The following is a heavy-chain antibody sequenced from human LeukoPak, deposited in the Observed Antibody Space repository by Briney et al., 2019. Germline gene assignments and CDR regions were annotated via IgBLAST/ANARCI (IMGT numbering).Heavy chain of an antibody. J-gene: IGHJ4*02. Sequence: ASVKVSCKASGYTFTDYYLHWLRLAPGPGLEWMAWIHPNSVVRKYAQKFKGRVTVTRDTSISTLYMELTRLTSDDKAVYYCARHHCGGGGSCYPIDHWGQGTLVTVSS. CDR3: ARHHCGGGGSCYPIDH. D-gene: IGHD2-15*01. CDR1: GYTFTDYY. V-gene: IGHV1-2*02. CDR2: IHPNSVVR.